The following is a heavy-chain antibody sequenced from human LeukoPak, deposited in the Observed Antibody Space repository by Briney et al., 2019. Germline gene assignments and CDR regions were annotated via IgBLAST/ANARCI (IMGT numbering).Heavy chain of an antibody. Sequence: PSETLSLTCTVSGGSISGHFWSWIRQPPRKGLEWIGFVSYSGDTNYSPSFNGRVTISLDTSKSQFSLNLNSVTAADTAVYFCARGGASSRYFGYWGQGTLVTVSS. CDR2: VSYSGDT. D-gene: IGHD1-26*01. J-gene: IGHJ4*02. CDR3: ARGGASSRYFGY. CDR1: GGSISGHF. V-gene: IGHV4-59*11.